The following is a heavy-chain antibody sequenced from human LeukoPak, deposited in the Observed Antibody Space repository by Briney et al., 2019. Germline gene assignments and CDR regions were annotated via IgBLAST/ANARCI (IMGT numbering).Heavy chain of an antibody. J-gene: IGHJ6*02. V-gene: IGHV4-34*01. CDR2: INHSGST. CDR3: ARLYYDSSGYYYRDYYYGMDV. CDR1: GGSFSGYY. D-gene: IGHD3-22*01. Sequence: SETLSLTCAVYGGSFSGYYWSWIRQPPGKGPEWIGEINHSGSTNYNPSLKSRVTISVDTSKNQFSLKLSSVTAADTAVYYCARLYYDSSGYYYRDYYYGMDVWGQGTTVTVSS.